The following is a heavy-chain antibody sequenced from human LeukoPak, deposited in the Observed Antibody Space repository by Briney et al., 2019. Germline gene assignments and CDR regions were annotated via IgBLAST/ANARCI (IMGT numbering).Heavy chain of an antibody. CDR2: INPNSGAT. J-gene: IGHJ3*02. V-gene: IGHV1-2*02. Sequence: ASVRVSCKASGYTFTAYYIHWVRQAPGQGLEWMGWINPNSGATNYAQKFQDRVTVTRDTSVGTAYMELTGLRSDDTAVYYCAFSGSYSFSAFDIWGQGTMVTVSS. CDR1: GYTFTAYY. D-gene: IGHD1-26*01. CDR3: AFSGSYSFSAFDI.